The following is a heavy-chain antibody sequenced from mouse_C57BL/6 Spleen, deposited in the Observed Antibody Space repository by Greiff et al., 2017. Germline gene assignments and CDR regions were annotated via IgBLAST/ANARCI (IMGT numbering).Heavy chain of an antibody. V-gene: IGHV1-55*01. Sequence: QVQLQQPGAELVKPGASVKMSCKASGYTFTSYWITWVKQRPGQGLAWIGDIYPGSGSTNYNEKFKSKATLTVDTSSSTAYMQLSSLTSEDSAVYYCARWESNYDYAMDYWGQGTSVTVSS. CDR1: GYTFTSYW. CDR2: IYPGSGST. J-gene: IGHJ4*01. D-gene: IGHD2-5*01. CDR3: ARWESNYDYAMDY.